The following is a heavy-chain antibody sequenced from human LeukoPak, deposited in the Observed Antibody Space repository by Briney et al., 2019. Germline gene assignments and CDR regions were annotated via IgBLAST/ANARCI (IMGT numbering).Heavy chain of an antibody. V-gene: IGHV3-48*04. J-gene: IGHJ4*01. D-gene: IGHD2-8*02. CDR3: ARQLGYCAAGTCYFDS. Sequence: QTGGFLRLSCAASGFAISTYAMAWVRQAPGKGLEWISSLSSGRSPSYSDSLEGRLTMSSDNARNTLYLQMDNLRGEDTAMYYCARQLGYCAAGTCYFDSWGHGTQVTVSS. CDR1: GFAISTYA. CDR2: LSSGRSP.